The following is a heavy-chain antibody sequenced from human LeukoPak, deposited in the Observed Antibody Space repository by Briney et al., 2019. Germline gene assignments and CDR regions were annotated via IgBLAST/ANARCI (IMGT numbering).Heavy chain of an antibody. CDR3: ARVDYILDY. J-gene: IGHJ4*02. V-gene: IGHV4-59*08. CDR2: IYYSGST. CDR1: GGSISSYY. D-gene: IGHD4-11*01. Sequence: SETLSLTCTVSGGSISSYYWSWIRQPPGKGLEWIGYIYYSGSTHYNPSLKSRVTISVDTSKNQFSLKLSSVTAADTAVYYCARVDYILDYWGQGTLVTVSS.